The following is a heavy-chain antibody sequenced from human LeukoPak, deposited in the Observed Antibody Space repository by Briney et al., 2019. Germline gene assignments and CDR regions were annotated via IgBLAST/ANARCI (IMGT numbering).Heavy chain of an antibody. Sequence: GASVKVSCKASGGTFSSYAISWVRQAPGQGLEWMGGIIPIFGTANYAQKFQGRVTITTDESTSTAYMELSSLRSEDTAVYYCARDRDDFWSGYPQKGKGYYYYMDVWGKGTTVTVSS. J-gene: IGHJ6*03. V-gene: IGHV1-69*05. D-gene: IGHD3-3*01. CDR2: IIPIFGTA. CDR1: GGTFSSYA. CDR3: ARDRDDFWSGYPQKGKGYYYYMDV.